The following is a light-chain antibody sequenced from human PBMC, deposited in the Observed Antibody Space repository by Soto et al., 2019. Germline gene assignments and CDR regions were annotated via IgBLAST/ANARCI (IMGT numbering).Light chain of an antibody. CDR2: RNN. V-gene: IGLV1-47*01. CDR1: SSNIGSNY. CDR3: AAWDDSLSVHVV. J-gene: IGLJ2*01. Sequence: QSVLTQPPSASGTPGQRVTIFCSGSSSNIGSNYVYWYQQLPGTAPKLLIYRNNQRPSGVPDRFSGSKSGTSASLAISGLRSEDEADYYCAAWDDSLSVHVVFGGGTKLTVL.